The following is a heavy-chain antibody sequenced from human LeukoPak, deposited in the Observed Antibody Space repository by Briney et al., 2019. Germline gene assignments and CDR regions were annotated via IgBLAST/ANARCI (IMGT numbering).Heavy chain of an antibody. D-gene: IGHD3-9*01. Sequence: GGSLRCSGVASGLTVSRHYMTWVRQAPGKGLEWLSVISTGGSTNYADSVKGRFTLSIDTCKNTLYLKMTSLRAEDTAVYYCAIDQKTAYDILTGSPYTAFDIWGQGTMVTVSS. CDR3: AIDQKTAYDILTGSPYTAFDI. J-gene: IGHJ3*02. CDR2: ISTGGST. V-gene: IGHV3-53*01. CDR1: GLTVSRHY.